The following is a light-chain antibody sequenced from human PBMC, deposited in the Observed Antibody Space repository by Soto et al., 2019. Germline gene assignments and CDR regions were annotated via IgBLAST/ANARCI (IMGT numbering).Light chain of an antibody. CDR2: GAS. J-gene: IGKJ2*01. Sequence: EIVLTQSPGTLSLSPGERATLSCRASQSVSSSYVAWYQQKPGQAPRLLIYGASSRATGIPDRFSGSGSGTDFTLTISRLEPEDFAVYYCQQYGSSPKYTFGQGTKLEIK. V-gene: IGKV3-20*01. CDR1: QSVSSSY. CDR3: QQYGSSPKYT.